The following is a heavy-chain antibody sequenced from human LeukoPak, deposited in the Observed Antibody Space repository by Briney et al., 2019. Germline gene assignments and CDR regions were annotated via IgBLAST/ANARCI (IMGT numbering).Heavy chain of an antibody. CDR2: FDPEDGEI. D-gene: IGHD6-13*01. V-gene: IGHV1-24*01. CDR3: ATVGGYSSSWHDAFDI. CDR1: GYTLTELS. J-gene: IGHJ3*02. Sequence: ASVKVSCKVSGYTLTELSMHWVRQAPGKGLEWMGGFDPEDGEIIYAQKFQGRVTMTEDTSTDTAYMELSSLRSEDTAVYYCATVGGYSSSWHDAFDIWGQGTMVTVSS.